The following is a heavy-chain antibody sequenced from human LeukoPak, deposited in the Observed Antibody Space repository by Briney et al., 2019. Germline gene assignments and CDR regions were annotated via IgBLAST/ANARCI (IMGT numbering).Heavy chain of an antibody. CDR2: MNPNSGNT. V-gene: IGHV1-8*01. CDR3: ARGGLGVYDKLNFDL. Sequence: ASVKVSCKASGYTSTSYDINWVRQATGQGREWMGWMNPNSGNTGYAQKFQGRVTMTRNTSISTAYMELSSLRSEDTAVYYCARGGLGVYDKLNFDLWGRGTLVTVSS. CDR1: GYTSTSYD. D-gene: IGHD3-22*01. J-gene: IGHJ2*01.